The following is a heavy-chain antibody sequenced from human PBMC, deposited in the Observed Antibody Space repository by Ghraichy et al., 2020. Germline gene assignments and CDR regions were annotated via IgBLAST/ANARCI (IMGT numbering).Heavy chain of an antibody. CDR1: GFTFSSYA. CDR3: STGDAFDI. Sequence: GESLNISCAASGFTFSSYAMHWVRQAPGKGLEWVAVISYDGSNKYYADSVKGRFTISRDNSKNTLYLQMNSLRAEDTAVYYCSTGDAFDIWGQGTMVTVSS. D-gene: IGHD1-1*01. CDR2: ISYDGSNK. V-gene: IGHV3-30-3*01. J-gene: IGHJ3*02.